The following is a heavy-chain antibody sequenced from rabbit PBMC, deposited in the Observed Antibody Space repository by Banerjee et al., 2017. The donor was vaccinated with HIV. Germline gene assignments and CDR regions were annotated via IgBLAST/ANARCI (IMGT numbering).Heavy chain of an antibody. Sequence: QQQLEESGGGLVKPGASLTLTCTASGFSFSSSYWICWVRQAPGKGLEWIACIYTGSSGSTYYASWAKGRFTISKTSSTTVTLQMTSLTAADTATYFCARGLTLVDLWGPGTLVTVS. CDR2: IYTGSSGST. V-gene: IGHV1S45*01. CDR1: GFSFSSSYW. J-gene: IGHJ4*01. CDR3: ARGLTLVDL. D-gene: IGHD6-1*01.